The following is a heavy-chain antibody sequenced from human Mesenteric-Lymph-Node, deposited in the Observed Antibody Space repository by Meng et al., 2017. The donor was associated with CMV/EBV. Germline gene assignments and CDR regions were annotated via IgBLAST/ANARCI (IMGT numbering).Heavy chain of an antibody. J-gene: IGHJ2*01. CDR2: TYYRSQWYN. CDR3: ARDSRRYFDV. Sequence: CAISGDSVSSNSAAWNWIRQSPSRGLEWLGRTYYRSQWYNDYAVSVKSRITVNPDTSKNQFSLHLNSVTPEDTAVYYCARDSRRYFDVWGRGTLVTVSS. CDR1: GDSVSSNSAA. V-gene: IGHV6-1*01.